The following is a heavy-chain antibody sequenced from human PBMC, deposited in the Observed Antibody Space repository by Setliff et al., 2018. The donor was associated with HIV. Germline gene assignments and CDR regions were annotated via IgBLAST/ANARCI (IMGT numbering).Heavy chain of an antibody. CDR2: IYTSGST. CDR1: GGSINSYY. V-gene: IGHV4-4*07. J-gene: IGHJ6*03. Sequence: ASETLSLTCTVSGGSINSYYWSWIRQPAGKGLEWIGRIYTSGSTNYNPSLKSRLTMSIDKSKNQVSLELSSVTAADTAVYYCGRTMTYYYLCMDVWGNGTTVTVSS. CDR3: GRTMTYYYLCMDV.